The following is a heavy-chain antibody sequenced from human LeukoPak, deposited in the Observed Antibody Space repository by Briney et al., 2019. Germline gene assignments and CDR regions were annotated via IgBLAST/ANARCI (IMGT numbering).Heavy chain of an antibody. CDR2: IDYSGST. J-gene: IGHJ4*02. V-gene: IGHV4-39*07. D-gene: IGHD6-19*01. CDR1: GDSSSNSIYY. CDR3: AREYTLYRSGWFLDY. Sequence: SETLSLTCAVSGDSSSNSIYYWGWIRQPPGKGLEWIGSIDYSGSTYYNPSLKSRATISIDTSKNQFSLKLSSVTAADTAVYYCAREYTLYRSGWFLDYWGQGTVVTVSS.